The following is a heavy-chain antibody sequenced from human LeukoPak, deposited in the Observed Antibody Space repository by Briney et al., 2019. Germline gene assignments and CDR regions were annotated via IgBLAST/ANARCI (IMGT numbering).Heavy chain of an antibody. D-gene: IGHD3-22*01. CDR3: ARARYDGSGYYSIFDY. J-gene: IGHJ4*02. V-gene: IGHV4-59*01. CDR1: GGSISSYY. CDR2: IHYSGST. Sequence: PSETLPLTCTVSGGSISSYYWSWIRQPPGKGLEYIGYIHYSGSTNYSPSLKSRVTISVKTSKTQFSLKLSSVTSADTAVYYCARARYDGSGYYSIFDYWGQGTLVTVSS.